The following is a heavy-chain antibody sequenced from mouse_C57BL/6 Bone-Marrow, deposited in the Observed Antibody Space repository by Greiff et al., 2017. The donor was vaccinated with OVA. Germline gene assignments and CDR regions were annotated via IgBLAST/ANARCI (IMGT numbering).Heavy chain of an antibody. CDR3: ARERGSYYFDY. CDR1: GFSLTSYG. CDR2: IWRGGST. J-gene: IGHJ2*01. Sequence: QVQLQQSGPGLVQPSQSLSITCTVSGFSLTSYGVPWVRQSPGKGLEWLGVIWRGGSTDYNAAFISRLSISKDNSKRQVFFKMNSLQADDTAIYYCARERGSYYFDYWGQGTTLTVSS. V-gene: IGHV2-2*01.